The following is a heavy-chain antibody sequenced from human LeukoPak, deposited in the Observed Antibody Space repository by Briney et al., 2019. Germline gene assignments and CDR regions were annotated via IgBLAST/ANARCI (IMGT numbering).Heavy chain of an antibody. CDR2: IIPIFGTA. CDR3: ARGGTYYDIFGWFDP. J-gene: IGHJ5*02. Sequence: GASVTVSCKASGGTFSSYAISWVRQAPGQGLEWMGGIIPIFGTANYAQKFQGRVTITADESTSTAYMELSSLRPEDTAVYYCARGGTYYDIFGWFDPWGQGTLVTVSS. CDR1: GGTFSSYA. V-gene: IGHV1-69*13. D-gene: IGHD3-9*01.